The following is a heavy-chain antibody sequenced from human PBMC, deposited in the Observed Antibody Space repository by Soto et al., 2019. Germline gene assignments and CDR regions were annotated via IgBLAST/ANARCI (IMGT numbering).Heavy chain of an antibody. D-gene: IGHD1-1*01. J-gene: IGHJ4*02. CDR1: GFTFSSYA. CDR2: ISGSGGST. Sequence: GGSLRLSCAASGFTFSSYATSWVRQAPGKELEWVSAISGSGGSTYYADSVKGRFTISRDNSKNTLYLQMNSLRAEDTAVYYCAKNEVQLERPLDYWGQGTLVTVSS. V-gene: IGHV3-23*01. CDR3: AKNEVQLERPLDY.